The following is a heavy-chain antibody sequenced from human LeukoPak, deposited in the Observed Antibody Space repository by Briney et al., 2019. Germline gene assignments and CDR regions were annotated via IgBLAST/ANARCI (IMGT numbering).Heavy chain of an antibody. Sequence: ASVKVSCKASGYTFTSYGISWVRQAPGQGLEWMGWISAYNGNTNYAQKLQGRVTMTTDTSTSTAYMELRSLRSDDTAVYYCARVLAVAGTLHYYYGMDVWGQGTTLTVS. CDR2: ISAYNGNT. V-gene: IGHV1-18*01. CDR1: GYTFTSYG. D-gene: IGHD6-19*01. CDR3: ARVLAVAGTLHYYYGMDV. J-gene: IGHJ6*02.